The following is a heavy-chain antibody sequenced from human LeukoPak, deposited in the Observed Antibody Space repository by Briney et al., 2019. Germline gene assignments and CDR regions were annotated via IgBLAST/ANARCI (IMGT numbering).Heavy chain of an antibody. J-gene: IGHJ4*02. CDR3: APSPNYGSGTSGN. CDR1: GFTFSSYG. D-gene: IGHD3-10*01. Sequence: GGSLRLSCAASGFTFSSYGMHWVRQAPGKGLEWVAVISYDGSNKYYADSVKGRFTISRDNSKNTLYLQMNSLRAEDTAVYYCAPSPNYGSGTSGNWGQGTLVTVSS. CDR2: ISYDGSNK. V-gene: IGHV3-30*03.